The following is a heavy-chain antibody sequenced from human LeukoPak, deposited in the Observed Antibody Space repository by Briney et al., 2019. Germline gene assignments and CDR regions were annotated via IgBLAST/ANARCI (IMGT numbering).Heavy chain of an antibody. Sequence: QTGGSLRLSCAASRFPFSSYWMHWVRQAPGKGLVWVSRINGDESITTYADSVKGRFTISRDNAKNMLYLQLDSLTAEDTAVYYCSRGLVGYYHDSSTYPDSWGQGTLVTVSS. J-gene: IGHJ4*02. D-gene: IGHD3-22*01. CDR2: INGDESIT. V-gene: IGHV3-74*01. CDR1: RFPFSSYW. CDR3: SRGLVGYYHDSSTYPDS.